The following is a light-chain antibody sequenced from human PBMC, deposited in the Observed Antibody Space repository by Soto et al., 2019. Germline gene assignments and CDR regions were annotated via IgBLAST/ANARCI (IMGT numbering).Light chain of an antibody. Sequence: EIVLTQSPGTLSLSPGERATLSCRASQSVSSSYLAWYQQNTGQAPRLLIYGASSRATGIPDRFSGSGSGTDFTVTISRLEPEDFAVYYCHQYSSSPLYTLGQGTKLEIK. V-gene: IGKV3-20*01. J-gene: IGKJ2*01. CDR2: GAS. CDR3: HQYSSSPLYT. CDR1: QSVSSSY.